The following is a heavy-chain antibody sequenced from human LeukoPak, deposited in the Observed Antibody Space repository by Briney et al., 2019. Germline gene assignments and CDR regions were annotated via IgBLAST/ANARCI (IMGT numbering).Heavy chain of an antibody. CDR3: ASGMVRRNYYYYGMDV. Sequence: ASVKVSCKASGYTFTSYGISWVRQAPGQGLEWMGWISAYNGNTNYAQKLQGRVTMTTDTSTSTAYMELRSLRSDDTAVYYCASGMVRRNYYYYGMDVWGKGTTVTVSS. CDR2: ISAYNGNT. V-gene: IGHV1-18*04. J-gene: IGHJ6*04. D-gene: IGHD3-10*01. CDR1: GYTFTSYG.